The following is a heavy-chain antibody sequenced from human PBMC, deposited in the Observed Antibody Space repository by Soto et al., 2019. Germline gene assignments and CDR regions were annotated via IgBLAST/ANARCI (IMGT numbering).Heavy chain of an antibody. Sequence: QVQLVQSGAEVKKPGSSVKVSCKASAGTFSRYAISWVRQAPGQGLEWMGGIIPIFGTADYAQKFQGRVTITADESTSTGNMELSSLRSEDTAVYYCASHYDSSGYYYRGMDYWGQGTLVTVSS. CDR3: ASHYDSSGYYYRGMDY. CDR1: AGTFSRYA. V-gene: IGHV1-69*12. CDR2: IIPIFGTA. D-gene: IGHD3-22*01. J-gene: IGHJ4*02.